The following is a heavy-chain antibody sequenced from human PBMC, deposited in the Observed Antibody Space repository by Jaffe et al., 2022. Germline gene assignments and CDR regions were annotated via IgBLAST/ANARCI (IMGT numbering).Heavy chain of an antibody. CDR3: ARTSGVRGVYLDY. CDR2: IYHSGST. CDR1: GYSISSGYY. J-gene: IGHJ4*02. D-gene: IGHD3-10*01. V-gene: IGHV4-38-2*01. Sequence: QVQLQESGPGLVKPSETLSLTCAVSGYSISSGYYWGWIRQPPGKGLEWIGSIYHSGSTYYNPSLKSRVTISVDTSKNQFSLKLSSVTAADTAVYYCARTSGVRGVYLDYWGQGTLVTVSS.